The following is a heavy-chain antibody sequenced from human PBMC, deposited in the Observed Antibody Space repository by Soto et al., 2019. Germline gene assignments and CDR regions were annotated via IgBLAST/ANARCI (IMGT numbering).Heavy chain of an antibody. CDR1: GFTFSNYA. D-gene: IGHD6-13*01. Sequence: EVQLLESGGGLVQPGGSLRLSCAASGFTFSNYAMSWVRQAPGKGLEWVSAVSGSGGFTYYPDSVKGRFTISRDISTSTMYLQMNSLRAEDTAVYYCGKARKYSSTLYGDVFDIWGQGTMVTVSS. CDR2: VSGSGGFT. CDR3: GKARKYSSTLYGDVFDI. V-gene: IGHV3-23*01. J-gene: IGHJ3*02.